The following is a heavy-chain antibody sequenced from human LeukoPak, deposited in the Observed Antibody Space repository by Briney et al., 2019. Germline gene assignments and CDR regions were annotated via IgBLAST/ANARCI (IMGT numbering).Heavy chain of an antibody. J-gene: IGHJ5*02. V-gene: IGHV1-24*01. CDR2: FDSVACET. CDR1: GYTLTELS. D-gene: IGHD3-3*01. Sequence: ASVKVSCKVSGYTLTELSMHWVRQAPGKGREWMGGFDSVACETIYAQKFQGRVTMTEDTYTDTAYMELSSLRSEDTAVYYCATIRLTIFGVVAGFDPWGQGTLVTVSS. CDR3: ATIRLTIFGVVAGFDP.